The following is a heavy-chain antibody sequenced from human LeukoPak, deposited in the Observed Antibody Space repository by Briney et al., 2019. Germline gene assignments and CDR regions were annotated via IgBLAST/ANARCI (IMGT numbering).Heavy chain of an antibody. CDR3: AREACSGGSRLFDP. V-gene: IGHV4-39*02. J-gene: IGHJ5*02. D-gene: IGHD2-15*01. CDR1: GGSISSSSYY. Sequence: SETLSLTCTVSGGSISSSSYYWGWIRQPPGKGLEWIGSIYYSGSTYYNPSLKSRVTISVDTSKNQFSLKLSSVTAADTAVYYCAREACSGGSRLFDPWGQGTLVTVSS. CDR2: IYYSGST.